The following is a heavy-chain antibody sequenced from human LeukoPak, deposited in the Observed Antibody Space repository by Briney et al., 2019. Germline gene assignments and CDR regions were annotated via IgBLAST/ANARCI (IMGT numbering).Heavy chain of an antibody. V-gene: IGHV4-59*01. Sequence: SETPSLTCTVSGGSISSYYWSWIRQPPGKGLEWIGYIYYSGSTNYNPSLKSRVTISVDTSKNQFSLKLSSVTAADTAVYYCARDRIAAAGTGYYGMDVWGQGTTVTVSS. J-gene: IGHJ6*02. CDR3: ARDRIAAAGTGYYGMDV. D-gene: IGHD6-13*01. CDR2: IYYSGST. CDR1: GGSISSYY.